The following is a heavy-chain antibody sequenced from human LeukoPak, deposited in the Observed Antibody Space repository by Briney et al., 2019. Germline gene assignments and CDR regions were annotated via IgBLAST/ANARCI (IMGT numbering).Heavy chain of an antibody. Sequence: GESLKISCKASGYSFTNYWIGWVRQMPGKGLEWMGIIYPGDSDTRYSPSFQGRVTISVDKSISTAYLQWSSLKASDTAMYYCARRAAAGTDYYYMDVWGKGTTVTVSS. CDR2: IYPGDSDT. CDR1: GYSFTNYW. V-gene: IGHV5-51*01. J-gene: IGHJ6*03. D-gene: IGHD6-13*01. CDR3: ARRAAAGTDYYYMDV.